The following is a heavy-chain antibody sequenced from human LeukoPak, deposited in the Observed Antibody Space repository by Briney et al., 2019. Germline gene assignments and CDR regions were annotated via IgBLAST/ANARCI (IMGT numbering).Heavy chain of an antibody. V-gene: IGHV4-59*12. CDR2: IYYSGST. J-gene: IGHJ4*02. D-gene: IGHD3-22*01. CDR3: ARGRGGYYYDSN. Sequence: SETLSLTCTVSGGSISSYYWSWIRQPPGKGLEWIGYIYYSGSTNYNPSLKSRVTISVDTSKNQFSLKLSSVTAADTAVYYCARGRGGYYYDSNWGQGTLVTVSS. CDR1: GGSISSYY.